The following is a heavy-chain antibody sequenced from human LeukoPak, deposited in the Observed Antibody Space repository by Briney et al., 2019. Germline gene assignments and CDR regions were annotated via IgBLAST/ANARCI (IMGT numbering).Heavy chain of an antibody. J-gene: IGHJ4*02. V-gene: IGHV4-30-2*01. Sequence: PSETLSLTCTVSGDSISSGAYYWSWIRQPPGKGLEWIGYFYGSGSASYNPSLKSRVTISVDTSKNQFSLKLSSVTAADTAVYYCARTPRTISAGPYWGQGTLVTVSS. D-gene: IGHD4/OR15-4a*01. CDR3: ARTPRTISAGPY. CDR1: GDSISSGAYY. CDR2: FYGSGSA.